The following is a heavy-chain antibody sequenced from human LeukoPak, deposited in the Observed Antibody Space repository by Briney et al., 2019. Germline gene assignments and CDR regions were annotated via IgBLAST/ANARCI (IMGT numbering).Heavy chain of an antibody. Sequence: SETLSLTCTVSGGSISSYYWSWIRQAPGKGPEWIGYLYYNGNTNYNPSLKSRVTMSVDTSKNQLSLKLSSLTAADTAVYYCARLAGNDFDWFLGLDYWGQGTLVIVSS. J-gene: IGHJ4*02. CDR1: GGSISSYY. V-gene: IGHV4-59*08. CDR2: LYYNGNT. D-gene: IGHD3-9*01. CDR3: ARLAGNDFDWFLGLDY.